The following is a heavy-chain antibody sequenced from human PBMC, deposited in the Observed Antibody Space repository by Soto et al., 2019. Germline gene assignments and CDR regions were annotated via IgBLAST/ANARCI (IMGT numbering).Heavy chain of an antibody. D-gene: IGHD1-26*01. CDR2: ISDDGSKQ. Sequence: GGSLRLSCGVSGFTFSYYGMHWVRQAPGKGLEWLAVISDDGSKQYYGDSVKDRFTVARDNSKNIVCLEVNGLRPDDAAVYYCAQMGPWPFFKDHSNYYLYDLLGHGTLVTVS. V-gene: IGHV3-30*18. CDR1: GFTFSYYG. J-gene: IGHJ2*01. CDR3: AQMGPWPFFKDHSNYYLYDL.